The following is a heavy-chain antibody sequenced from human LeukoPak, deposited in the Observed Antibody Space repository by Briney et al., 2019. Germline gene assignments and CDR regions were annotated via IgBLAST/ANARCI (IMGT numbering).Heavy chain of an antibody. CDR3: AKGPSSSRVYYYYGMDV. D-gene: IGHD6-13*01. V-gene: IGHV3-30*18. J-gene: IGHJ6*02. Sequence: PGGSLRLSCAASGFTFSSYDMHWVRQAPGKGLEWVAVISYDGRNKYYADSVKGRFTISRDNSKNTLYLQMNSLRAEDTAVYYCAKGPSSSRVYYYYGMDVWGQGTTVTVSS. CDR2: ISYDGRNK. CDR1: GFTFSSYD.